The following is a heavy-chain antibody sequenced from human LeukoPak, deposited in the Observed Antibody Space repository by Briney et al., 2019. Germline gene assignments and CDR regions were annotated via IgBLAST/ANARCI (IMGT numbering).Heavy chain of an antibody. J-gene: IGHJ4*02. V-gene: IGHV3-48*04. CDR1: GFTFSSYA. Sequence: PGGSLRLSCAASGFTFSSYALGWVRQAPGKGLEWVSYISSSGSTIYYADSVKGRFTISRDNAKNSLYLQMNSLRAEDTAVYYCASLPRGYSYAYGGPFDYWGQGTLVTVSS. CDR2: ISSSGSTI. CDR3: ASLPRGYSYAYGGPFDY. D-gene: IGHD5-18*01.